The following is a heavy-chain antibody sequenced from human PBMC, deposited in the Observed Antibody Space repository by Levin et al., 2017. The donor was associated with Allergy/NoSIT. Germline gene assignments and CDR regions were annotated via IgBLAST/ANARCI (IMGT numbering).Heavy chain of an antibody. J-gene: IGHJ6*03. V-gene: IGHV5-10-1*01. CDR2: IDPSDSYT. CDR1: GYSFTSYW. D-gene: IGHD5-18*01. Sequence: PGGSLRLSCKGSGYSFTSYWISWVRQMPGKGLEWMGRIDPSDSYTNYSPSFQGHVTISADKSISTAYLQWSSLKASDTAMYYCARLVSPLWTRAKWYYYMDVWGKGTTVTVSS. CDR3: ARLVSPLWTRAKWYYYMDV.